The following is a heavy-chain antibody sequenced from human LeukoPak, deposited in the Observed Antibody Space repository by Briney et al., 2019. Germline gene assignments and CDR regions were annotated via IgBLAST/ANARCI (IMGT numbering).Heavy chain of an antibody. CDR1: GFTFSSYA. Sequence: GGSLRLSCAASGFTFSSYAMSWVRQAPGKGLEWVAVISYDGSNKYYADSVKGRFTISRDNSKNTLYLQMNSLRAEDTAVYYCARGYYDSSGLLFDYWGQGTLVTVSS. J-gene: IGHJ4*02. CDR3: ARGYYDSSGLLFDY. CDR2: ISYDGSNK. D-gene: IGHD3-22*01. V-gene: IGHV3-30-3*01.